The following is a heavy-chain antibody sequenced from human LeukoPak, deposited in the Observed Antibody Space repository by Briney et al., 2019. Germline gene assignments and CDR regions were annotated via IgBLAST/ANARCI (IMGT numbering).Heavy chain of an antibody. CDR1: GFTFSTYA. CDR2: IGASGAET. D-gene: IGHD3-22*01. Sequence: GGSLRLSCTASGFTFSTYAITWVRQAPGKGLDWVSAIGASGAETYYADSAKGRFTVSRDNSKNTLYLQMSSLRADDTAVYFCAKRPRDSSGYYLGAFDGWGQGTTVTVSS. J-gene: IGHJ3*01. CDR3: AKRPRDSSGYYLGAFDG. V-gene: IGHV3-23*01.